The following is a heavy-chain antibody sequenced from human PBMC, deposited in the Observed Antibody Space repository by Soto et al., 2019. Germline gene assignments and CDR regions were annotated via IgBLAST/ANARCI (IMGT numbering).Heavy chain of an antibody. CDR1: GGSISGNY. CDR3: ARGGCSSCWFDP. D-gene: IGHD3-10*02. CDR2: IYYSGTT. Sequence: SETLSLTCTVSGGSISGNYWSWIRQPPGKGLEWIGYIYYSGTTNYNPSLKSRVAMSVDTSKNQFTLKLSSVSAADTSVYYCARGGCSSCWFDPWGQGSAVTVS. J-gene: IGHJ5*02. V-gene: IGHV4-59*01.